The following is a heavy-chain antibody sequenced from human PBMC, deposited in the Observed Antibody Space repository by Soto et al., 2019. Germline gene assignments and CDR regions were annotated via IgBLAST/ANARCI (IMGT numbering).Heavy chain of an antibody. Sequence: SETLSLTCAVSGGSISSSNWWSWVRQPPGKGLEWIGEIYHSGSTNYNPSLKSRVTISVDKSKNQFSLKLSSVTAADTAVYYCATIFAGRTVTSRDYFDYWGQGTLVTVSS. CDR2: IYHSGST. J-gene: IGHJ4*02. V-gene: IGHV4-4*02. CDR3: ATIFAGRTVTSRDYFDY. CDR1: GGSISSSNW. D-gene: IGHD3-3*01.